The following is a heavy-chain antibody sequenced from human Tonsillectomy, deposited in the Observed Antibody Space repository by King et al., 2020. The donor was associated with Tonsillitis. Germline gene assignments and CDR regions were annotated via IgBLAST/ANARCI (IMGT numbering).Heavy chain of an antibody. CDR3: ARREVVTDIRGWHFDI. CDR1: GFSFRSHA. Sequence: VQLVESGGGLVQPGGSLRLSCATSGFSFRSHAMNWVRQAPGKGLEWVSGISGSGGSTYYADSVKGRFTISRDNSQNTLNLQMNNLRVEDTATYYCARREVVTDIRGWHFDIWGRGSLVTVAS. V-gene: IGHV3-23*04. D-gene: IGHD2-21*02. CDR2: ISGSGGST. J-gene: IGHJ2*01.